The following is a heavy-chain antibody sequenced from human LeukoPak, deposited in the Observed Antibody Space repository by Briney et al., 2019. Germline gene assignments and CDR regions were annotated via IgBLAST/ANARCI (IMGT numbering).Heavy chain of an antibody. CDR3: APGNSVAAADAEYFQH. CDR2: ISGSGGST. V-gene: IGHV3-23*01. Sequence: PGGSLRLPCAASGFTFSSYAMSWVRQAPGKGLEWVSAISGSGGSTYYADSVKGRFTISRDNSKNTLYLQMNSLRAEDTAVYYCAPGNSVAAADAEYFQHWGQGTLVTVSS. D-gene: IGHD6-13*01. J-gene: IGHJ1*01. CDR1: GFTFSSYA.